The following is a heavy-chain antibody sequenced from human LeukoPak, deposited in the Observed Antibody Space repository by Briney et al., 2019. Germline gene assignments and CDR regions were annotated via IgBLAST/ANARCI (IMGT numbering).Heavy chain of an antibody. Sequence: GGSLGLSCAASGFTFSSYSMNWVRQAPGKGLEWVSSISSSSSYIYYADSVKGRFTISRDNAKNSLYLQMNSLRAEDTAVYYCARRYCSGGSCYYFDYWGQGTLVTVSS. V-gene: IGHV3-21*01. J-gene: IGHJ4*02. CDR1: GFTFSSYS. CDR2: ISSSSSYI. D-gene: IGHD2-15*01. CDR3: ARRYCSGGSCYYFDY.